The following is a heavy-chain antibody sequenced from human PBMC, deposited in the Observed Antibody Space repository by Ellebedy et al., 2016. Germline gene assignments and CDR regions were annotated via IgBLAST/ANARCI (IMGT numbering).Heavy chain of an antibody. CDR2: IWNDGSLE. CDR1: GFSFRSYV. V-gene: IGHV3-33*01. D-gene: IGHD2-15*01. J-gene: IGHJ4*02. Sequence: GGSLRLSXAASGFSFRSYVMHWVRQSPGKGLEWVGVIWNDGSLEYYAGSVKGRFTISRDNSKNTLYLQMSSLRVEDTAVYYCARDEQVVVPYYFDYWGQGALVTVSS. CDR3: ARDEQVVVPYYFDY.